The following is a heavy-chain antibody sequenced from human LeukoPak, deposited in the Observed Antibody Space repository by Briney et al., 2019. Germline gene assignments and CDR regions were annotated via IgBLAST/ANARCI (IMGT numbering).Heavy chain of an antibody. CDR1: GYSISSGYY. J-gene: IGHJ3*02. CDR2: IYHSGSI. Sequence: PSGTLSLTCTVSGYSISSGYYWGWIRQPPGKGLEWIGSIYHSGSIYYNPSLKSRVTISVDTSKNQFSLKLSSVTAADTAVYYCARDGSGTDIWGQGTMVTVSS. D-gene: IGHD3-10*01. CDR3: ARDGSGTDI. V-gene: IGHV4-38-2*02.